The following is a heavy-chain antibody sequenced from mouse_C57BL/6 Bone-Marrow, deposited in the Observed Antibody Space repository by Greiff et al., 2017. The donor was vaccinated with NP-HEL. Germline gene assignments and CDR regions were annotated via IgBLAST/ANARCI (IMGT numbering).Heavy chain of an antibody. CDR2: IDPSDSYT. Sequence: QVQLQQPGAELVRPGTSVKLSCKASGYTFTSYWMHWVKQRPGQGLEWIGVIDPSDSYTNYNQKFKGKATLTVDTSSSTAYMQLSSLTSEDSAVYYCARYGYGAWFAYWGQGTLVTVSA. CDR3: ARYGYGAWFAY. V-gene: IGHV1-59*01. D-gene: IGHD2-2*01. CDR1: GYTFTSYW. J-gene: IGHJ3*01.